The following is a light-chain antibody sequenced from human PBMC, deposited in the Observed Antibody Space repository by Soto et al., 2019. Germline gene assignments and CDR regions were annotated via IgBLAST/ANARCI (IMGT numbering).Light chain of an antibody. Sequence: PGERATLSCRASQSVSSNLAWYQQKPGQAPRLLIYGASTRATGIPARFSGSGSGTEFTLTISSLQSEDFAVYYCQQYNNWPQTFGQGTKVEI. CDR2: GAS. J-gene: IGKJ1*01. CDR1: QSVSSN. CDR3: QQYNNWPQT. V-gene: IGKV3-15*01.